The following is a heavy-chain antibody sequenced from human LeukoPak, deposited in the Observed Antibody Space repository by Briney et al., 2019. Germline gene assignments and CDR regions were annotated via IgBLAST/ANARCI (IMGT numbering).Heavy chain of an antibody. CDR3: ATRIVVVVAATPFPVY. D-gene: IGHD2-15*01. V-gene: IGHV3-23*01. J-gene: IGHJ4*02. CDR2: ISGSGGST. CDR1: GFTFSSYA. Sequence: GGSLRLSCAASGFTFSSYAMSWVRQAPGKGLEWVSAISGSGGSTYYADSVKGRFTISRDNSKNTLYLQMNSLRAEDTAVYYCATRIVVVVAATPFPVYWGQGTLVTASS.